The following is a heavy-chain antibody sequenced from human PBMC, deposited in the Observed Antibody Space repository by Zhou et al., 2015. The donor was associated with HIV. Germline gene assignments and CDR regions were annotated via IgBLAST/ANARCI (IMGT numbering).Heavy chain of an antibody. J-gene: IGHJ3*02. CDR1: GFTFGDYT. V-gene: IGHV3-48*01. CDR3: AKGAAGFNGLHAFDI. Sequence: EVQLVESGGGLVKPGRSLRLSCTASGFTFGDYTMSWFRQAPGKGLEWVSYISSSSSTIYYADSVKGRFTISRDNSKTTLYLQMNSLRAEDTAVYYCAKGAAGFNGLHAFDIWGQGTLVTVSS. CDR2: ISSSSSTI. D-gene: IGHD3-9*01.